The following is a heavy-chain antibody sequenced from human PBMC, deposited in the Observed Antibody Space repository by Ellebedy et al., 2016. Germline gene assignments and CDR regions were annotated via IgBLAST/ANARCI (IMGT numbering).Heavy chain of an antibody. CDR1: GFTFSSYW. Sequence: GGSLRLSXAASGFTFSSYWMSWVRQAPGKGLEWVANIKQDGSEKYYVDSVKGRFTISRDNAKNSLYLQMNSLRAEDTAVYYCAKIVPPNCSSTSCPYLDAFDIWGQGTMVTVSS. V-gene: IGHV3-7*01. CDR2: IKQDGSEK. CDR3: AKIVPPNCSSTSCPYLDAFDI. D-gene: IGHD2-2*01. J-gene: IGHJ3*02.